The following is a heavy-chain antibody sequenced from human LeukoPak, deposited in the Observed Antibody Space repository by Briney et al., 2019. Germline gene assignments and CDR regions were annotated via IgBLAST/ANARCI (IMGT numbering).Heavy chain of an antibody. CDR1: GFTVSSNY. CDR2: IYSGGST. CDR3: ATVRVVNYYYGMDV. Sequence: GGSLRLSCAVSGFTVSSNYMSWVRQAPGKGLEWVSVIYSGGSTYYADSVKGRFTISRHNSKNTLYLQMNSLRAEDTAVYYCATVRVVNYYYGMDVWGQGTTVTVSS. V-gene: IGHV3-53*04. J-gene: IGHJ6*02. D-gene: IGHD3-3*01.